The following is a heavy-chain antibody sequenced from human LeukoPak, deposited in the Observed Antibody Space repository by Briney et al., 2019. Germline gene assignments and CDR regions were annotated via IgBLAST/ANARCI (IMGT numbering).Heavy chain of an antibody. CDR2: ISSRSSYI. V-gene: IGHV3-21*01. D-gene: IGHD2-15*01. Sequence: PGGSLRLSCAASGFTFSSYSMNWVRQAPGKGLEWVSSISSRSSYIYYADSVKGRFTISRDNAKNSLYLQMNSLRAEDTAVYYCARDFNCSGGSCYPYFDYWGQGTLVTVSS. J-gene: IGHJ4*02. CDR3: ARDFNCSGGSCYPYFDY. CDR1: GFTFSSYS.